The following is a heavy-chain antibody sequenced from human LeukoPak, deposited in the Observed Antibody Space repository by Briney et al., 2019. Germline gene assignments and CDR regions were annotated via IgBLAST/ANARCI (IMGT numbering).Heavy chain of an antibody. CDR3: ARFPTRTNDY. Sequence: GGSLRLSCAASGFTFSSYWMHWVRQAPGKGLEWVSVIYSGGSTYYADSVKGRFTISRDNSKNTLYLQMNSLRAEDTAVYYCARFPTRTNDYWGQGTLVTVSS. V-gene: IGHV3-66*01. J-gene: IGHJ4*02. CDR1: GFTFSSYW. CDR2: IYSGGST. D-gene: IGHD1-14*01.